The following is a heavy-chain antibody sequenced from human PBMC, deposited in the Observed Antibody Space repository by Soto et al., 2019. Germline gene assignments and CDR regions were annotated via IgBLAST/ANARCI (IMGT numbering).Heavy chain of an antibody. CDR3: ARGPGRGYSYGDLTTGFDY. CDR1: GGSISSGDYY. D-gene: IGHD5-18*01. V-gene: IGHV4-30-4*01. J-gene: IGHJ4*02. Sequence: PSETLSLTCTVSGGSISSGDYYCSWIRQPPGKGLEWIGYIYYSGSTYYNPSLKSRVTISVDTSKNQFSLKLSSVTAADTAVYYCARGPGRGYSYGDLTTGFDYWGQGTLVTVSP. CDR2: IYYSGST.